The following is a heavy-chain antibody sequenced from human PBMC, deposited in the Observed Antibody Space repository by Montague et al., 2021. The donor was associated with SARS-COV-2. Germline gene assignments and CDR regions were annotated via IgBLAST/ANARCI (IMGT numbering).Heavy chain of an antibody. D-gene: IGHD3-10*01. Sequence: ETLSLTCTVSGGSISDYHWNWIRQPPGKGLEWIGSIYYSGTAYYNASLKSRVTMSLDMSKNQLSLRLKSTTAADTAVYFCARASFYYGSGSHYNNWFDSWGQGTVVTVSS. CDR3: ARASFYYGSGSHYNNWFDS. V-gene: IGHV4-59*12. CDR2: IYYSGTA. CDR1: GGSISDYH. J-gene: IGHJ5*01.